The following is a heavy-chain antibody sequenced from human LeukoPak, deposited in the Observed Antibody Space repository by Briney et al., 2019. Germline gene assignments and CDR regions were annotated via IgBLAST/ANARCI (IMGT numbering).Heavy chain of an antibody. CDR1: GFTFSNYW. Sequence: GGSLRLSCAVSGFTFSNYWMSWVRQARGKGLEWVANINQDGSAKYYVVSVKGRFTISRDNAKNSLLLHMNSLRAEDTALYYCARVPATVKADYWGQGTLVTVSS. D-gene: IGHD4-17*01. J-gene: IGHJ4*02. V-gene: IGHV3-7*04. CDR3: ARVPATVKADY. CDR2: INQDGSAK.